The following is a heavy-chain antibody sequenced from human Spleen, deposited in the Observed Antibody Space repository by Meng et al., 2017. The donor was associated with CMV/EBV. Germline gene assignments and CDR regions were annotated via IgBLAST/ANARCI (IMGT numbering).Heavy chain of an antibody. CDR1: GFSSSSYW. CDR3: ARARGSGCLDY. V-gene: IGHV3-7*01. Sequence: GESLKISCAASGFSSSSYWMSWVRQALGKGLEWVANIKQDGSEKYYVDSVKGRFTISRDNAKNSLNLQMNSLRAEDTAVYYCARARGSGCLDYWGQGTLVTVSS. CDR2: IKQDGSEK. J-gene: IGHJ4*02. D-gene: IGHD3-16*01.